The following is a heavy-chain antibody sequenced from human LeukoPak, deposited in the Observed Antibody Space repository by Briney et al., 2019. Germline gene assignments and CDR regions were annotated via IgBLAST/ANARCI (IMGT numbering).Heavy chain of an antibody. CDR2: MSPNSGNT. V-gene: IGHV1-8*01. D-gene: IGHD1-26*01. J-gene: IGHJ4*02. Sequence: ASVKVSCKASGYTFTSYDINWVRQATGQGLEWMGWMSPNSGNTGYAQKFQGRVTMTRNTSISTAYMELSSLRSEDTAVYYCARVRGRSGATSYYWGQGTLVTVSS. CDR1: GYTFTSYD. CDR3: ARVRGRSGATSYY.